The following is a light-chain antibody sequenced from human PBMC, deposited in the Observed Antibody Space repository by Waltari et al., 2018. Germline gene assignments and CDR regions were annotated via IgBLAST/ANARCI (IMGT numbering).Light chain of an antibody. Sequence: NFMLTQPHSVSESPGKTVTISCTCSSGSIASNYVQWYQQRPGSAPTTVIYEDNQRPSGVPDRFSGSIDSSSNSASLTISGLRTEDEADYYCQSYGSGVIFGGGTKLTVL. V-gene: IGLV6-57*02. CDR1: SGSIASNY. J-gene: IGLJ2*01. CDR2: EDN. CDR3: QSYGSGVI.